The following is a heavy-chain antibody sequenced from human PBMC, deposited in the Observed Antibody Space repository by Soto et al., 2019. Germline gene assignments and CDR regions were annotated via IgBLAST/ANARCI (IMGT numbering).Heavy chain of an antibody. Sequence: EVQLLESGGGLVQPGGSLRLSCAASGFTFSSYAMSWVRQAPGKGLEWVSAISGSGGSTYYADSVKGRFIISRDNSKNTLYLQMNSLSAEDTAVYYCAKGPTPDYRFDYWGQGTLVTVSS. CDR1: GFTFSSYA. J-gene: IGHJ4*02. CDR3: AKGPTPDYRFDY. V-gene: IGHV3-23*01. CDR2: ISGSGGST. D-gene: IGHD5-12*01.